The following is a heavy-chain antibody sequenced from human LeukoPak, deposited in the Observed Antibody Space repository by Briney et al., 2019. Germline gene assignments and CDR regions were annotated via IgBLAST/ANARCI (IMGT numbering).Heavy chain of an antibody. CDR3: ARAAVTTSRYCQN. V-gene: IGHV4-59*01. J-gene: IGHJ1*01. CDR2: FSYSGSA. CDR1: GASITSYY. D-gene: IGHD4-17*01. Sequence: SETLSLSCTVSGASITSYYSCWIRQPPGKGLEWIGFFSYSGSANYNPSLKSRVTISEDTSKNQLSLKLSSVTAADTAVYYCARAAVTTSRYCQNWRQGPLVSVSS.